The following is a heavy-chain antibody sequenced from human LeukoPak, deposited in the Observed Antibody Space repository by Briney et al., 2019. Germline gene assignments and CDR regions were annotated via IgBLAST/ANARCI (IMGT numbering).Heavy chain of an antibody. D-gene: IGHD1-26*01. V-gene: IGHV4-38-2*01. J-gene: IGHJ4*02. CDR2: IYHSGST. CDR1: GYSISSGYY. CDR3: ARLALSGSYYPNY. Sequence: SETLSLTCAVSGYSISSGYYWGWIRQPPGKGLEWIGSIYHSGSTYYNPSLKSRVTLSVDTSNNQFSLTLSSVTAADTAVYYCARLALSGSYYPNYWGQGTLVTVSS.